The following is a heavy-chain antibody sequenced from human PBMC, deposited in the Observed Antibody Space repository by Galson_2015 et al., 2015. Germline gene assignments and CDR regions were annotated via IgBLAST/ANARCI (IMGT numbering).Heavy chain of an antibody. CDR3: ARRASDFDC. CDR1: GGSMSYYY. Sequence: SETLSLTCTVSGGSMSYYYWGWIRQSSGKGLEWIGYIYYSGNTKYNPSLKSRVTISVDTSKKQFSLKLSSVTAADTAVYYCARRASDFDCWGQGTLVTVSS. CDR2: IYYSGNT. V-gene: IGHV4-59*01. D-gene: IGHD6-19*01. J-gene: IGHJ4*02.